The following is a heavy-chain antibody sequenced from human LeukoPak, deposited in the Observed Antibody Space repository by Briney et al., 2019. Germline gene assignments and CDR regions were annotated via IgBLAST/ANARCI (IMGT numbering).Heavy chain of an antibody. CDR3: ARKKGSRTYFDY. Sequence: SETLSLTCSVSGGSITSHYWSWIRQPPGKGLEWIGYIYYSGSTNYNPSLKSRVTISVDTSKNQFSLKLSSVTAADTAVYYCARKKGSRTYFDYWGQGTLVTVSS. J-gene: IGHJ4*02. CDR1: GGSITSHY. D-gene: IGHD1-14*01. V-gene: IGHV4-59*08. CDR2: IYYSGST.